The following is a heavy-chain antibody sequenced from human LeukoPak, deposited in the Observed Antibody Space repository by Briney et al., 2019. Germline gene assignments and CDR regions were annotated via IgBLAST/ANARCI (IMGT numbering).Heavy chain of an antibody. CDR2: ISDDGSNK. Sequence: PGRSLRLSCAASGFTFSSYAMHWVRQAPGKGLEWVALISDDGSNKFYADSVKGRFTISRDNSKNTLYLQMNSLRAEDTAVYYCERANCGGSCFLIDYWGQGTLVTVSS. D-gene: IGHD2-15*01. V-gene: IGHV3-30*04. J-gene: IGHJ4*02. CDR1: GFTFSSYA. CDR3: ERANCGGSCFLIDY.